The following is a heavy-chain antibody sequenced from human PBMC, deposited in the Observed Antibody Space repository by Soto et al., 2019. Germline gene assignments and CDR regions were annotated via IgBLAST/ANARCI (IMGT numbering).Heavy chain of an antibody. J-gene: IGHJ4*02. Sequence: SETLSLTCAVSGGSISSGGYSWNWIRQPPGKGLEWIGYIYHSGSTYYNSSLKSRVTISVDRSKNQFSLKLSSVTAADTAVYYCVRFWPPTYSDALTDYTDAFDYWGQGTLVTVSS. CDR3: VRFWPPTYSDALTDYTDAFDY. V-gene: IGHV4-30-2*01. CDR1: GGSISSGGYS. CDR2: IYHSGST. D-gene: IGHD3-9*01.